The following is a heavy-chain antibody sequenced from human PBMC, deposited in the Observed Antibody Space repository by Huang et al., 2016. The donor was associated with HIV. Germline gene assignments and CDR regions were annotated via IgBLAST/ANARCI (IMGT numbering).Heavy chain of an antibody. D-gene: IGHD1-26*01. Sequence: EVQLVQSGAEVKKPGESLKISCKGSGYSFSTYWSGWVRQMPGKGLEWMGMIFPGDSDTRYSPSFQGQVTISADKSISTAYLQWSSLKASDTAMYYCASTASYSGSYRGAFDIWGQGTMVTVSS. CDR1: GYSFSTYW. J-gene: IGHJ3*02. V-gene: IGHV5-51*03. CDR2: IFPGDSDT. CDR3: ASTASYSGSYRGAFDI.